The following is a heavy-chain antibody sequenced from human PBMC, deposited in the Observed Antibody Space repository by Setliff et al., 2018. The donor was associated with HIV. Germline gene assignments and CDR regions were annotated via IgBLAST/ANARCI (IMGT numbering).Heavy chain of an antibody. Sequence: SETLSLTCTVSGGSISGHYWSWIRQPPGKGLEWIAYIFYTGSTNYNPSLKSRVTISVDTSKNQFFLKLSSVTAADTAVYYCVRGHCSGTTCYDDYYYMDVWGKGSTVTVSS. CDR3: VRGHCSGTTCYDDYYYMDV. CDR1: GGSISGHY. CDR2: IFYTGST. J-gene: IGHJ6*03. D-gene: IGHD2-2*01. V-gene: IGHV4-59*11.